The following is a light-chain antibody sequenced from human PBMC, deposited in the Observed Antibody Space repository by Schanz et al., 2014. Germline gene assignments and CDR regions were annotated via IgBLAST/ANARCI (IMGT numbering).Light chain of an antibody. CDR1: SSDIGRYNY. CDR3: CSYAGSYTWV. J-gene: IGLJ3*02. CDR2: DVT. Sequence: QSALTQPPSASGSPGQSVTISCTGTSSDIGRYNYVSWYQHHPGKAPKLMIYDVTKRPSGVPDRFSASKSGNTASLTISGLQAEDEADYYCCSYAGSYTWVFGGGTKLTVL. V-gene: IGLV2-11*01.